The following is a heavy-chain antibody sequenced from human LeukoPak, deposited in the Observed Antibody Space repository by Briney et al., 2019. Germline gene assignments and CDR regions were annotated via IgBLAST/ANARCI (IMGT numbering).Heavy chain of an antibody. Sequence: GGSLRLSCAASGFTVSDNNMIWVRQAPGKGLEWVSTLHRDGSVRYADSVNGRFTISRDNTMNSLYLQMSSLRAEDTAVYYCATDRGWRTSGYYLYYFEYWGQGTLVTYSS. D-gene: IGHD3-3*01. CDR3: ATDRGWRTSGYYLYYFEY. CDR1: GFTVSDNN. CDR2: LHRDGSV. J-gene: IGHJ4*02. V-gene: IGHV3-53*01.